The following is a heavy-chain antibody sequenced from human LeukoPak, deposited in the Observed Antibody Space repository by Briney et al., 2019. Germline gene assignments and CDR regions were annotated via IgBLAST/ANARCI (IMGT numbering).Heavy chain of an antibody. CDR1: GGSTTSGDYY. CDR2: IYYSGST. J-gene: IGHJ4*02. CDR3: ARGGYYYDSSGYYYPFDY. D-gene: IGHD3-22*01. V-gene: IGHV4-30-4*08. Sequence: PSETLSHTCTVSGGSTTSGDYYWSWIRQPPGKGLEWIGYIYYSGSTYYNPSLKSRVTMSVDTSKNQFSLRLSSVTAADTAVYYCARGGYYYDSSGYYYPFDYWGQGTLVTVSS.